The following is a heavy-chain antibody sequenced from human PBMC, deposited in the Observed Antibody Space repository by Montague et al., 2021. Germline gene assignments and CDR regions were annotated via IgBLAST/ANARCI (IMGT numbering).Heavy chain of an antibody. CDR2: XYWDADK. CDR3: AHTHHVIPVYFYMDV. D-gene: IGHD2-21*01. V-gene: IGHV2-5*02. CDR1: GFSLTTSGVG. J-gene: IGHJ6*03. Sequence: PALVKPTQTLTLTCTFSGFSLTTSGVGVGWIRQPPGKALEWLGVXYWDADKRYSPSLQNRLIITHDASRNQVILTLNDLDPMDTGTYFCAHTHHVIPVYFYMDVWGKGTTVTVSS.